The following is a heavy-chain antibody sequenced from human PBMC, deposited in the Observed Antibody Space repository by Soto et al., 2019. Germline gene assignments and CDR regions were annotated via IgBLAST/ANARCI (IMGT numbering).Heavy chain of an antibody. CDR2: INHSGST. CDR1: GGSFSGYY. J-gene: IGHJ4*02. CDR3: ARGRIAAAGTADY. V-gene: IGHV4-34*01. D-gene: IGHD6-13*01. Sequence: QVQLQQWGAGLLKPSETLSLTCAVYGGSFSGYYWSWIRQPPGKGLEWIGEINHSGSTNYNPSLKSRVTISVDTSTNQFSLKLSSVTAADTAVYYCARGRIAAAGTADYWGQGTLVTVSS.